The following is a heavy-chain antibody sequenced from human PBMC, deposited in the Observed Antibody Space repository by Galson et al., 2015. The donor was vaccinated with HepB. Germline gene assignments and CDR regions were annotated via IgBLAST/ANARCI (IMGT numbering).Heavy chain of an antibody. CDR1: GFTFSSYA. Sequence: SLRLSCAASGFTFSSYAMHWVRQAPGKGLEWVAVISYDGSNKYYADSVKGRSTISRDNSKNTLYLQMNSLRAEDTAVYYCARDGWERVVVIEAYYSDYWGQGTLAHVSS. J-gene: IGHJ4*02. CDR3: ARDGWERVVVIEAYYSDY. CDR2: ISYDGSNK. V-gene: IGHV3-30-3*01. D-gene: IGHD3-22*01.